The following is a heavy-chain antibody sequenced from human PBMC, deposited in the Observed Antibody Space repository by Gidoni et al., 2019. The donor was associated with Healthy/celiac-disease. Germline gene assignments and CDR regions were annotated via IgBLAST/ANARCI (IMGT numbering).Heavy chain of an antibody. Sequence: QVQLQESGPGLVKPSETLSLTCTVSGGSISSYYWSWIRQPAGKGLEWIGRIYPSGSTNYNPSLKSRVTMSVDTSKNQFSLKLSSVTAADTAVYYCARASPYYYDSSGYYSGPDAFDIWGQGTMVTVSS. CDR2: IYPSGST. J-gene: IGHJ3*02. V-gene: IGHV4-4*07. D-gene: IGHD3-22*01. CDR3: ARASPYYYDSSGYYSGPDAFDI. CDR1: GGSISSYY.